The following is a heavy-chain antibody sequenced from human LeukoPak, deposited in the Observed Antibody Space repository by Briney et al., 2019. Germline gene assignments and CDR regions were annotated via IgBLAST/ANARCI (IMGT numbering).Heavy chain of an antibody. CDR1: GQSIGSGYH. CDR2: IHHNGDT. J-gene: IGHJ3*01. Sequence: KPSETLSLTCGVSGQSIGSGYHWGWIRQPPEKGLEWIGSIHHNGDTYYNPSLKSRVTMSMDTSKNEFSLRMRSVTAADTAVYYSAEYGFTFDAWGQGTMVTVSS. V-gene: IGHV4-38-2*01. D-gene: IGHD2/OR15-2a*01. CDR3: AEYGFTFDA.